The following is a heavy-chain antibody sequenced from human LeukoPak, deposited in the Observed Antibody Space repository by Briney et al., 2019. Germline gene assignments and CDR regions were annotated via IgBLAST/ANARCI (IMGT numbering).Heavy chain of an antibody. CDR3: SRQRKLAAAGTRFDD. V-gene: IGHV4-34*01. J-gene: IGHJ4*02. CDR1: GGSFSGYY. Sequence: PSETLSLTCAVYGGSFSGYYWSWIRQPPGKGLEWIGEINHSGSTNYNPSLKSRVTISVRTSNNQYSLKLRSVTPAGPALRHLSRQRKLAAAGTRFDDWGQGTLVTVSS. D-gene: IGHD6-13*01. CDR2: INHSGST.